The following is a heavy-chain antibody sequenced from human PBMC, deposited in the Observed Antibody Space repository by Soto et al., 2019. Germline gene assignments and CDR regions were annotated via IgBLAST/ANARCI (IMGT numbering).Heavy chain of an antibody. D-gene: IGHD2-2*01. V-gene: IGHV1-69*01. CDR2: IIPIPGTA. Sequence: QVQLVQSGAEVKKPGSSVKVSCKASGGPFGSYAISWVRQAPGQGLDWMGGIIPIPGTANYAQKLQGRVRIAADESTSTAYVRLSSLRSEDTAVYYCARSQGSSTSLEIYYYYYYGMDVCGQGTTVTVSS. CDR3: ARSQGSSTSLEIYYYYYYGMDV. CDR1: GGPFGSYA. J-gene: IGHJ6*02.